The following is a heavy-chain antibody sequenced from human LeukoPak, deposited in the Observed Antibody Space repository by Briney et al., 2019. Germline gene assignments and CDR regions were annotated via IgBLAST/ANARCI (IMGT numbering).Heavy chain of an antibody. V-gene: IGHV3-30-3*01. D-gene: IGHD3-10*01. CDR1: GFTFSSYA. CDR2: ISYDRSNK. J-gene: IGHJ4*02. Sequence: PGRSLRLSCAASGFTFSSYAMHWVCQAPGKGLEWVAVISYDRSNKYYADSVKGRFTISRDNSKNTLYLQMNSLRAEDTAVYYCARDLEPQELLWFGGFDYWGQGTLVTVSS. CDR3: ARDLEPQELLWFGGFDY.